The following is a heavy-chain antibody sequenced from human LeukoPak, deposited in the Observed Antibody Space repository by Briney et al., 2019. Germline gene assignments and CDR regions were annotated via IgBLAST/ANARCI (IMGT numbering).Heavy chain of an antibody. J-gene: IGHJ6*02. CDR2: ISSSSSYI. Sequence: GGSLRLSCAASGFTFSSYSMNWVRQAPEKGLEWVSSISSSSSYIYYADSVKGRFTISRDNAKNSLYLQMNSLRAEDTAVYYCASGDYDFWSGYHYGMDVWGQGTMVTVSS. D-gene: IGHD3-3*01. V-gene: IGHV3-21*01. CDR1: GFTFSSYS. CDR3: ASGDYDFWSGYHYGMDV.